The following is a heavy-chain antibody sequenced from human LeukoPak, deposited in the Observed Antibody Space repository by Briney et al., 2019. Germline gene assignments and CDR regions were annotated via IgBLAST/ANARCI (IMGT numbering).Heavy chain of an antibody. V-gene: IGHV3-30*18. Sequence: GGSLRLSCAASGFTFSSYGMHWVRQAPGKGLEWVAVISYDGSNKYYADSVKGRFTISRDNSKSTLYLQMNSLRAEDTAVYYCAKDGGGYSSSTAVFDYWGQGTLVTVSS. D-gene: IGHD6-13*01. CDR2: ISYDGSNK. J-gene: IGHJ4*02. CDR3: AKDGGGYSSSTAVFDY. CDR1: GFTFSSYG.